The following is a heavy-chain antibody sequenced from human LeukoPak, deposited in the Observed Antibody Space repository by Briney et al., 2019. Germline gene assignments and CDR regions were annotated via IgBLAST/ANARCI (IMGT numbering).Heavy chain of an antibody. J-gene: IGHJ4*02. CDR3: ASRFTMVRGVMWYYFDY. V-gene: IGHV4-38-2*02. CDR2: IYYSGST. CDR1: GYSISSGYY. Sequence: SETLSLTCSVSGYSISSGYYWGWIRQPPGKGLEWIGSIYYSGSTYYNPSLKSRVTISVDTSKNQFSLKLSSVTAADTAVYYCASRFTMVRGVMWYYFDYWGQGTLVTVSS. D-gene: IGHD3-10*01.